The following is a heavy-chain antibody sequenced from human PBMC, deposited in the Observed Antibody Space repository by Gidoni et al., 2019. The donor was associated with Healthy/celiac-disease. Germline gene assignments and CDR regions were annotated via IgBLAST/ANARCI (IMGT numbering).Heavy chain of an antibody. Sequence: QVQLVESGGGVVQPGRSLRLSCAASGFTFRSYGIHWVRQAPGKGLEWVAVISYYGSNKYYADSVKGRFTISRDNSKNTLYLQMNSLRAEDTAVYYCAKESYYYGSGSYYTYYYYYMDVWGKGTTVTVSS. D-gene: IGHD3-10*01. CDR2: ISYYGSNK. V-gene: IGHV3-30*18. CDR3: AKESYYYGSGSYYTYYYYYMDV. CDR1: GFTFRSYG. J-gene: IGHJ6*03.